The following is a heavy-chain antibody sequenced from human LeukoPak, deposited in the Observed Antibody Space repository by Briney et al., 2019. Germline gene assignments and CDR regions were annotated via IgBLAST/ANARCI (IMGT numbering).Heavy chain of an antibody. CDR2: LNPYSGGT. D-gene: IGHD2-15*01. J-gene: IGHJ4*02. CDR1: GYTFTDYY. V-gene: IGHV1-2*02. CDR3: ARDVGDFGVDANLRGPIDY. Sequence: GASVKVSCKASGYTFTDYYIHWLRQAPGQGLEWMGWLNPYSGGTNYAQTSQGRVSMTRDTSINTAYMELSRLRSGDTAVYYCARDVGDFGVDANLRGPIDYWGQGTLVTVSS.